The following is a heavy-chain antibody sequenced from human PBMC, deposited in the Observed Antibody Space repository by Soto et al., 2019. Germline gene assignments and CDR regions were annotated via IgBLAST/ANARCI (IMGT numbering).Heavy chain of an antibody. Sequence: PSETLSLTCTVSGGSISSGDYYWSWIRQPPWKGLEWIGYIYYSGSTYYNPSLKSRVTISVDTSKNQFSLKLSSVTAADTAVYYCARRSAIVAAPGGYYYYYYGMDVWGQGTTVTVSS. CDR1: GGSISSGDYY. J-gene: IGHJ6*02. D-gene: IGHD5-12*01. CDR2: IYYSGST. V-gene: IGHV4-30-4*01. CDR3: ARRSAIVAAPGGYYYYYYGMDV.